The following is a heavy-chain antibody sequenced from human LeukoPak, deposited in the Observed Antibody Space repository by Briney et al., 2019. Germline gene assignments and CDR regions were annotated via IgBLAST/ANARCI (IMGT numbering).Heavy chain of an antibody. J-gene: IGHJ4*02. CDR2: IYYSGST. CDR1: RGSISSGDYY. Sequence: PSQTLSLTCTVSRGSISSGDYYWSWIRQHPGKGLEWIGNIYYSGSTYYNPSLKSRVTISVDTSKSQFSLKLSSVTAADTAVYYCAREGYDSSYYYYLDYWGQGTLVTVSS. CDR3: AREGYDSSYYYYLDY. D-gene: IGHD3-22*01. V-gene: IGHV4-31*02.